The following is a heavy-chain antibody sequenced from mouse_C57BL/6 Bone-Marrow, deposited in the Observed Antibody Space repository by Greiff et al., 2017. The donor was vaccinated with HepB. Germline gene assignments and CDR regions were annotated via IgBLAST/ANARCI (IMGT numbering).Heavy chain of an antibody. CDR3: ARDYGSYGFSY. D-gene: IGHD1-1*01. V-gene: IGHV1-7*01. CDR1: GYTFTTYW. Sequence: VQLQESGAELAKPGASVRLSCKASGYTFTTYWMHWVKQRPGQGLDWIGYINPGSGYTKYNQKFKDKATLTADKSSSTAYMQLSSRTYEDSAVYFCARDYGSYGFSYWGQGTLVTVSA. CDR2: INPGSGYT. J-gene: IGHJ3*01.